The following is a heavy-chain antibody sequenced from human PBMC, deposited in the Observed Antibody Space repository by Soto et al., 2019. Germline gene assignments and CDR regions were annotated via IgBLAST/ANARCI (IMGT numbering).Heavy chain of an antibody. D-gene: IGHD3-3*01. CDR1: GFTFSSYG. CDR3: AKDHLDFWSGWRDYYYYGMDV. CDR2: ISYDGSNK. Sequence: ESGGGVVQPGRSLRLSCAASGFTFSSYGMHWVRQAPGKGLEWVAVISYDGSNKYYADSVKGRFTISRDNSKNTLYLQMNSLRAEDTAVYYCAKDHLDFWSGWRDYYYYGMDVWGQGTTVTVSS. V-gene: IGHV3-30*18. J-gene: IGHJ6*02.